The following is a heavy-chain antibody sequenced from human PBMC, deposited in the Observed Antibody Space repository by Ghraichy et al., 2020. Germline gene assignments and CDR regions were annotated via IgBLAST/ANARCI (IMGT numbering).Heavy chain of an antibody. Sequence: ASVKVSCKASGYTFTGYYMHWVRQAPGQGLEWMGWINPNSGGTNYAQKFQGRVTMTRDTSISTAYMELSRLRSDDTAVYYCASSPAGYYYYYGMDVWGQGTTVTVSS. CDR1: GYTFTGYY. CDR2: INPNSGGT. J-gene: IGHJ6*02. CDR3: ASSPAGYYYYYGMDV. V-gene: IGHV1-2*02. D-gene: IGHD2-2*01.